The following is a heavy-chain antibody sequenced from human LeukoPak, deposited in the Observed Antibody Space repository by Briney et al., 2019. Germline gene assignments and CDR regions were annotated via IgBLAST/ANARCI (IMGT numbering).Heavy chain of an antibody. Sequence: PSETLSLTCAVYGGSFSGYYWSWIRQPPGKVLEWIGEINHSGSTNYNPSLKSRVTISVDTSKNQFSLKLSSVTAADTAVYYCASAGGYSYGSIRFDYWGQGTLVTVSS. CDR2: INHSGST. J-gene: IGHJ4*02. D-gene: IGHD5-18*01. V-gene: IGHV4-34*01. CDR1: GGSFSGYY. CDR3: ASAGGYSYGSIRFDY.